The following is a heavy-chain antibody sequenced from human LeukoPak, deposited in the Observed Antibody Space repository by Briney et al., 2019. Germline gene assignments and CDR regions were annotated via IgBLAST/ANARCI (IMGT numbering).Heavy chain of an antibody. J-gene: IGHJ4*02. Sequence: PSETLSLTCTVSSGSINTYYWTWIRQAPGKGLEWIGYTYYTGNTNYNPSLKSRVTILVDTSKNQFSLRLTSVTAADTAVYYCARLLHPQSTSWFIDYWGQGALVTVSS. CDR1: SGSINTYY. V-gene: IGHV4-59*01. CDR3: ARLLHPQSTSWFIDY. CDR2: TYYTGNT. D-gene: IGHD6-13*01.